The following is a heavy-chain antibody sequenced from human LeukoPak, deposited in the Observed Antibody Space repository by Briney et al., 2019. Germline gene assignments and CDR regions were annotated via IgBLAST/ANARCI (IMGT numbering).Heavy chain of an antibody. J-gene: IGHJ4*02. Sequence: ASVKVSCKASGYTFTSYDINWVRQATGQGLEWMGWMNPNSGNTGYAQKFQGRVTMTRNTSISTAYMELSSLRSDDTAVYYCARVYYDFWSGYKANDYWGQGTLVTVSS. V-gene: IGHV1-8*01. CDR1: GYTFTSYD. CDR3: ARVYYDFWSGYKANDY. D-gene: IGHD3-3*01. CDR2: MNPNSGNT.